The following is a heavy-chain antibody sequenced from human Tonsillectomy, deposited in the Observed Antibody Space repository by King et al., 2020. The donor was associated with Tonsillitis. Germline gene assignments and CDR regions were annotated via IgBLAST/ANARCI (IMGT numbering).Heavy chain of an antibody. Sequence: VQLVESGAEVKKPGASVKVSCKASGYTFTGYYMHWVRQAPGQGLEWMGWINPNSGGTKYAQKFQGRVTMTRDTSISTAYMELSMLRSDDTAVYYCAREECSSTSCYPWFDPWGQGTLVTVSS. CDR1: GYTFTGYY. J-gene: IGHJ5*02. D-gene: IGHD2-2*01. CDR3: AREECSSTSCYPWFDP. CDR2: INPNSGGT. V-gene: IGHV1-2*02.